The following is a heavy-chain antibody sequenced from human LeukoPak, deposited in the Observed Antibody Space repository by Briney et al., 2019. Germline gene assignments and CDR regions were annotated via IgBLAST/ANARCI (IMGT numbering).Heavy chain of an antibody. V-gene: IGHV3-23*01. Sequence: GGSLRLSCAASGFTFSSYAMSWVRQAPGKGLEWVSAISGSGGSTYYADSVKGRFTISRDNSKNTLYLQMNSLRAEDTAVYYCANPPRRSYCSSNSCYWNFDYWGQGTLVTVSS. CDR3: ANPPRRSYCSSNSCYWNFDY. CDR2: ISGSGGST. CDR1: GFTFSSYA. J-gene: IGHJ4*02. D-gene: IGHD2-2*01.